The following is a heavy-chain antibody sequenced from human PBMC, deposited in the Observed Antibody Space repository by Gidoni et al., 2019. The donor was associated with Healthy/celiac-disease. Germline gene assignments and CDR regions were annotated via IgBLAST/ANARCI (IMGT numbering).Heavy chain of an antibody. CDR3: ASGTTVTTRY. CDR2: ISSSSSYI. Sequence: EVQLVESGGGLVKPGGSLGLSCAASGFTFSSYSMNWVRQAPGKGLELVSSISSSSSYIYYADSVKGRFTISRDNAKNSLYLQMNSLRAEDTAVYYCASGTTVTTRYWGQGTLVTVSS. CDR1: GFTFSSYS. V-gene: IGHV3-21*01. J-gene: IGHJ4*02. D-gene: IGHD4-17*01.